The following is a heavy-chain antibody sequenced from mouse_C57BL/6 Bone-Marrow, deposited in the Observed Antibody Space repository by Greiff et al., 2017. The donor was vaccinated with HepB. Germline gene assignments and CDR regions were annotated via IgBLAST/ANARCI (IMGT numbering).Heavy chain of an antibody. V-gene: IGHV1-69*01. CDR1: GYTFTSYW. CDR3: ARGGIGYYGSS. D-gene: IGHD1-1*01. Sequence: VQLQQPGAELVMPGASVKLSCKASGYTFTSYWMHWVKQRPGQGLEWIGEIDPSDSYTNYNQKFKGKSTLTVDKSSSTAYMQLSSLTSEDSAVYYCARGGIGYYGSSWGQGTLVTVSA. J-gene: IGHJ3*01. CDR2: IDPSDSYT.